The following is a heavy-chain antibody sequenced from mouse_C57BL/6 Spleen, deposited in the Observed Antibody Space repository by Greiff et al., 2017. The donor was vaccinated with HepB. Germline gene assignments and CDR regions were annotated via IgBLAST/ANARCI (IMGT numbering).Heavy chain of an antibody. J-gene: IGHJ3*01. D-gene: IGHD2-1*01. CDR2: IDPSDSYT. CDR3: ARGKIYYGNYEGFAY. V-gene: IGHV1-59*01. Sequence: QVQLQQSGAELVRPGTSVKLSCKASGYTFTSYWMHWVKQRPGQGLEWIGVIDPSDSYTNYNQKFKGKATLTVDTSSSTAYMQLSSLTSEDSAVYYCARGKIYYGNYEGFAYWGQGTLVTVSA. CDR1: GYTFTSYW.